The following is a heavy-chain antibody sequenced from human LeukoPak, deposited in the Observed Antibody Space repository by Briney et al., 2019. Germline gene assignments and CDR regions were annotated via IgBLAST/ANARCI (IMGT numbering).Heavy chain of an antibody. Sequence: GGSLRLSCAASGFTFSSYAMSWVRQAPGKGLEWVSGISGGGGSTYADSVKGRFTISRDNSKNTLYLQMNSLRAEDTAVYYCARALRIYYYFDYWGQGTLVTVSS. CDR1: GFTFSSYA. CDR3: ARALRIYYYFDY. CDR2: ISGGGGST. J-gene: IGHJ4*02. D-gene: IGHD1-26*01. V-gene: IGHV3-23*01.